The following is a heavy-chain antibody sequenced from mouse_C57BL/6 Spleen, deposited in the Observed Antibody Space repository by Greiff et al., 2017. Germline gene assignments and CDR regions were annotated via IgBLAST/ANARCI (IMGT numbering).Heavy chain of an antibody. CDR2: INPYNGGT. CDR1: GYTFTDYY. Sequence: VQLQQSGPVLVKPGASVKMSCKASGYTFTDYYMNWVKQSHGKSLEWIGVINPYNGGTSYNQKFKGKATLTVDKSSSTAYMELNSLTSEDSAVYYCARSGYGNYYFDYWGQGTTLTVSS. J-gene: IGHJ2*01. D-gene: IGHD2-10*02. CDR3: ARSGYGNYYFDY. V-gene: IGHV1-19*01.